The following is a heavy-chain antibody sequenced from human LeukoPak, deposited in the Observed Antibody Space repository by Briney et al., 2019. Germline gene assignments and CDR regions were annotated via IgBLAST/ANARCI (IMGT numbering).Heavy chain of an antibody. J-gene: IGHJ4*02. CDR2: IIPILGIA. CDR3: TYGDHLGLCGY. V-gene: IGHV1-69*04. Sequence: ASVKVSCKASGGTFSSYAISWVRQAPGQGLEWMGRIIPILGIANCAQKFQGRVTITADKSTSTAYMELSSLRSEDTAVYYCTYGDHLGLCGYWGQGTLVTVSS. D-gene: IGHD4-17*01. CDR1: GGTFSSYA.